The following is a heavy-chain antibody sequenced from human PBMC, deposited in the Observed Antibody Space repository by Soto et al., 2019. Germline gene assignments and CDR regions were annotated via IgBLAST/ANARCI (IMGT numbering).Heavy chain of an antibody. CDR1: GFTFSSYA. CDR3: ASALPGIAVAGPGWFDP. Sequence: GGSLRLSCAASGFTFSSYAMSWVRQAPGKGLEWVSAISGSGGSTYYADSVKGRFTISRDNSKNTLYLQMNSLRAEDTAVYYCASALPGIAVAGPGWFDPWGQGTLVTVSS. D-gene: IGHD6-19*01. V-gene: IGHV3-23*01. J-gene: IGHJ5*02. CDR2: ISGSGGST.